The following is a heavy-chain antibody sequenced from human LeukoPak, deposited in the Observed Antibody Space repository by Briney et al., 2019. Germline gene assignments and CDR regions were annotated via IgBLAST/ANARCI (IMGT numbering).Heavy chain of an antibody. CDR3: ARVGLYYYDSSGYASGAFDI. V-gene: IGHV3-74*01. D-gene: IGHD3-22*01. CDR1: GFTFSSYW. CDR2: INSDGSST. Sequence: GGSLRLSCAASGFTFSSYWMHWVRQAPGKGLVWVSRINSDGSSTSYADSVKGRFTISRDNAKNTLYPQMNSLRAEDTAVYYCARVGLYYYDSSGYASGAFDIWGQGTMVTVSS. J-gene: IGHJ3*02.